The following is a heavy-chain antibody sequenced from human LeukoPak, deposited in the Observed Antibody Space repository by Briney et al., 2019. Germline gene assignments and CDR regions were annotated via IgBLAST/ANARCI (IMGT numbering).Heavy chain of an antibody. CDR2: ISSSGSTI. D-gene: IGHD5-18*01. J-gene: IGHJ6*03. CDR3: ARDYTAMVTYYYYYMDV. V-gene: IGHV3-48*03. CDR1: GFTFSSYE. Sequence: GGSLRLSCAASGFTFSSYEMNWVRQAPGKGLEWVSYISSSGSTIYYADSVKGRFTISRDNAKNSLYLQMNRLRAEDTAVYYCARDYTAMVTYYYYYMDVWGKGTTVTVSS.